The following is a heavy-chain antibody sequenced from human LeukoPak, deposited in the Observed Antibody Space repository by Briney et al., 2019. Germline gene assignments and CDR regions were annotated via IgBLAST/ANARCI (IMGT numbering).Heavy chain of an antibody. V-gene: IGHV4-4*02. CDR1: GDSISSSHW. CDR2: IYTSGST. CDR3: ARDGRFPPEVLPRYFDY. D-gene: IGHD1-26*01. Sequence: SETLSLTCAVSGDSISSSHWWSWVRQSPGKGLEWIGRIYTSGSTNYNPSLKSRVTISVETSKNQFSLKLSSVTAADTAVYYCARDGRFPPEVLPRYFDYWGQGTLVTVSS. J-gene: IGHJ4*02.